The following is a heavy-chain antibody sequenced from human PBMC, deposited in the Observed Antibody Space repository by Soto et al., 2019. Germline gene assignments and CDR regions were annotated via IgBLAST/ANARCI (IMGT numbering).Heavy chain of an antibody. CDR3: ARDDEGGSYCDLGY. CDR2: ILHDGNNK. V-gene: IGHV3-30-3*01. Sequence: QVQLVESGGGVVQPGRSLRLSCAASGFTFSNYIMHWVRQAPGNGLEWVAIILHDGNNKYYADSVKGRFTISRDNSKNTLYLQMNSLRTEDTAIYYCARDDEGGSYCDLGYWGQGTLVIVSS. CDR1: GFTFSNYI. D-gene: IGHD3-10*01. J-gene: IGHJ4*02.